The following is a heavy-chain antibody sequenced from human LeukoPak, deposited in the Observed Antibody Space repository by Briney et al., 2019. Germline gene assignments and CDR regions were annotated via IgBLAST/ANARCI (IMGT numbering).Heavy chain of an antibody. J-gene: IGHJ6*03. CDR3: ARVLVRGVIYYYYYMDV. CDR1: GFTFSSYS. D-gene: IGHD3-10*01. Sequence: PGGSLRLSCAASGFTFSSYSMHWVRQAPGKGLEYVSAITGNGDNTYYADSVKGRFTISRDNSKNTLYLQMNSLRAEDTAVYYCARVLVRGVIYYYYYMDVWGKGTTVTISS. CDR2: ITGNGDNT. V-gene: IGHV3-64*02.